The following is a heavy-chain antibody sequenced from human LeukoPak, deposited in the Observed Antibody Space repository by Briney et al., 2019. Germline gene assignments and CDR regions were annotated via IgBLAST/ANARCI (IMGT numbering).Heavy chain of an antibody. CDR1: GGSISTYY. CDR2: LYNSGST. D-gene: IGHD1-26*01. Sequence: PSETLSLTCTVAGGSISTYYWNWIRQPPGKGLEWIGYLYNSGSTNYNPSFKSRLTISVDMSKNQLSLKLSSVTAADTAVYYCARGVTSPLDAFDIWGQGTMVTVSS. V-gene: IGHV4-59*01. CDR3: ARGVTSPLDAFDI. J-gene: IGHJ3*02.